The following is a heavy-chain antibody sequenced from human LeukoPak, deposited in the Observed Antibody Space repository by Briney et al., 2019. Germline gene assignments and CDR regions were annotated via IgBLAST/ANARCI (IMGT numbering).Heavy chain of an antibody. CDR3: AREIEMATIGV. V-gene: IGHV4-59*01. D-gene: IGHD5-24*01. CDR2: IYYSGST. Sequence: MPSETLSLTCTVSGGSISSYYWSWIRQPPGKGLERIGYIYYSGSTNYNPSLKSRVTISVDTSKNQFSLKLSSVTAADTAVYYCAREIEMATIGVWGQGTLVTVSS. CDR1: GGSISSYY. J-gene: IGHJ4*02.